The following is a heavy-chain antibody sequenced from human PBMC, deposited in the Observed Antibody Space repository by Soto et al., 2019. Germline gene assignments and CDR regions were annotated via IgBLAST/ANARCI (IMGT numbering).Heavy chain of an antibody. J-gene: IGHJ4*02. CDR2: INSGGSA. V-gene: IGHV4-39*01. Sequence: QLQLQESGPGLVKPSETLSLTCTVSGCSIRSSDYYWGWIRQPPGEGLEWIGNINSGGSAYYNPSLRIRGTIAVDTSKNPLPLKLPTVTAADRAVSYCGDMRRRCMQRDWGQGIVVTVSS. CDR1: GCSIRSSDYY. CDR3: GDMRRRCMQRD. D-gene: IGHD4-17*01.